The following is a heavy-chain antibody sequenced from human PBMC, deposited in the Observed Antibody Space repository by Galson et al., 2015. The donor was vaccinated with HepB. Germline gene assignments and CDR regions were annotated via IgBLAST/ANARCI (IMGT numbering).Heavy chain of an antibody. V-gene: IGHV1-18*04. Sequence: SVKVSCKASGYTFTSYGISWVRQAPGQGLEWMGWISAYNGNTNYAQKLQGRVTMTTDTSTSTAYMELRSLRSDDTAVYYCARGKGEIVVVITPDDAFDIWGQGTMVTVSS. D-gene: IGHD3-22*01. CDR2: ISAYNGNT. CDR3: ARGKGEIVVVITPDDAFDI. CDR1: GYTFTSYG. J-gene: IGHJ3*02.